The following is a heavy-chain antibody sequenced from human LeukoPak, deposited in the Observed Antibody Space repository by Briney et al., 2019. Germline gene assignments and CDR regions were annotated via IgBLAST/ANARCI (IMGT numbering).Heavy chain of an antibody. J-gene: IGHJ4*02. D-gene: IGHD6-13*01. CDR2: ISWNSDTI. Sequence: GGSLRLSCAASGFTFDDFARYWVRQAPGKGLEWVSGISWNSDTIGYADSVKGRFTISRYNANNSLYLQMNSLKAEDTAWYDCAKDISGGYAAAGLIDYWGQGTLVTVSS. CDR3: AKDISGGYAAAGLIDY. V-gene: IGHV3-9*01. CDR1: GFTFDDFA.